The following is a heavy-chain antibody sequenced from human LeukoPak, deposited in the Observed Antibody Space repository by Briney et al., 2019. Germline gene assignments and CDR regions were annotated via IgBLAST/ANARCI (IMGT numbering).Heavy chain of an antibody. D-gene: IGHD3-9*01. Sequence: SETLSLTCAVYGGSFSGYYWSWIRQPPGKGLEWIGEINHSGGTNYDPSLKSRVTISVDTSKNQFSLKLSSVTAADTAVYYCARGLVLRYFDWLYRYYYGMDVWGQGTTVTVSS. CDR2: INHSGGT. V-gene: IGHV4-34*01. CDR1: GGSFSGYY. CDR3: ARGLVLRYFDWLYRYYYGMDV. J-gene: IGHJ6*02.